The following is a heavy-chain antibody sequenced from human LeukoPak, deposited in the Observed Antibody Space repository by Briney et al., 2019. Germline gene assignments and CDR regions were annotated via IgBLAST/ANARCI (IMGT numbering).Heavy chain of an antibody. D-gene: IGHD6-13*01. V-gene: IGHV3-23*01. Sequence: GGSLRLSCAASGFTFTSYAMIWVRQAPGKGLEWVSAFSGTGSSTYYADSVKGRFTISRDNSKNTLYLQMKSLRAEDTAVYYCAKHRGSSWYDAFDVCGQGTMVTVSS. CDR1: GFTFTSYA. CDR2: FSGTGSST. CDR3: AKHRGSSWYDAFDV. J-gene: IGHJ3*01.